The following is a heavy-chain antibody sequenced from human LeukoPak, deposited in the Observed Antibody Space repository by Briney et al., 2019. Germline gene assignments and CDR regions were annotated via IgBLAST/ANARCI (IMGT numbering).Heavy chain of an antibody. J-gene: IGHJ4*02. CDR2: IYDSGST. D-gene: IGHD6-19*01. Sequence: SETLSLTCTVSNGSISRYYWSWFRQPAGKGLEWIGRIYDSGSTNYNPFLRSRVTMSVDTSKNQVSLKLTSVTAADTAVYYCSRDSSYSSGWNDYWGQGTLVTVSS. CDR1: NGSISRYY. CDR3: SRDSSYSSGWNDY. V-gene: IGHV4-4*07.